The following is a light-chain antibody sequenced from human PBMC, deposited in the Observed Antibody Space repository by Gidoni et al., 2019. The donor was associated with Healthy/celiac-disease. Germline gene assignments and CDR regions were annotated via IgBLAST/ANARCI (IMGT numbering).Light chain of an antibody. V-gene: IGLV3-21*04. CDR1: NIGSKS. J-gene: IGLJ1*01. CDR2: DDS. Sequence: SYVLTQPPPVSVASGKTARITCGGNNIGSKSVHWYQQKPGQAPVLVIYDDSDRPSGIPERFSGSNSGNTATLTISRVEAGDEADYYCQVWDSSSDHYVFGTGTKVTVL. CDR3: QVWDSSSDHYV.